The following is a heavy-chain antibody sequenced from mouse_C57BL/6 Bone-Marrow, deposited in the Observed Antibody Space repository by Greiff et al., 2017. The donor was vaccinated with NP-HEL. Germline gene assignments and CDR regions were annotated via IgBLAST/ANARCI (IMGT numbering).Heavy chain of an antibody. CDR1: GYTFTSYC. V-gene: IGHV1-64*01. Sequence: VQLQQPGAELVKPGASVKLSCKASGYTFTSYCMHWVKQRPGQGLEWIGMIHPNSGSTNYNEKFKSKATLTVDKSSSTAYMQLSSLTSEDSAVYYCARLRLRRGFAYWGQGTLVTVSA. CDR2: IHPNSGST. J-gene: IGHJ3*01. CDR3: ARLRLRRGFAY. D-gene: IGHD2-2*01.